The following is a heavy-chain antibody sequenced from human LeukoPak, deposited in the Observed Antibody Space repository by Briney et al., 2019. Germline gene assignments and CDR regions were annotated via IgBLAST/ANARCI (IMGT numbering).Heavy chain of an antibody. D-gene: IGHD6-13*01. V-gene: IGHV4-39*07. CDR2: IYYSGST. Sequence: PSETLSLTCTVSGGSISSSSYYWGWIRQPPGKGLEWIGSIYYSGSTYYNPSLKSRVTISVDTSKNQFSLKLSSVTAADTAVYYCARVEKSERYSSSWYWDWFDPWGQGTLVTVSS. CDR3: ARVEKSERYSSSWYWDWFDP. J-gene: IGHJ5*02. CDR1: GGSISSSSYY.